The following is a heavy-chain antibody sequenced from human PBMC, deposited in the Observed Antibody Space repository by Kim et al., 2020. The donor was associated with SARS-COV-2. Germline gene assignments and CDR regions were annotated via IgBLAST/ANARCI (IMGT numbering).Heavy chain of an antibody. Sequence: ASVKVSCKASGYTFTSYAMNWVRLAPGQGLEWRGWINTNTGNPTYAQGFTGRFVFSLDTSVSTAYLQISSLKAEDTAVYYCARKNQFESGILWFGELGDYYNYGMDVWGQGTMVTVSS. J-gene: IGHJ6*02. CDR1: GYTFTSYA. CDR3: ARKNQFESGILWFGELGDYYNYGMDV. V-gene: IGHV7-4-1*02. D-gene: IGHD3-10*01. CDR2: INTNTGNP.